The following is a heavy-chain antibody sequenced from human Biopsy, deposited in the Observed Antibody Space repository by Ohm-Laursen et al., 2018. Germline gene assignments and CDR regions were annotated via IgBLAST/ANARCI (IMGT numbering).Heavy chain of an antibody. Sequence: TLTLTRAVDGGSFSGYDWTWIRQPPGKGLEWVGEFSHTGTTIYNPSLKSRLTISVDKSKNHFSLRLTSVTAADTATYFCARGPYGDNAGAFDVWGQGTVVTVSS. V-gene: IGHV4-34*01. CDR2: FSHTGTT. J-gene: IGHJ3*01. CDR1: GGSFSGYD. D-gene: IGHD4/OR15-4a*01. CDR3: ARGPYGDNAGAFDV.